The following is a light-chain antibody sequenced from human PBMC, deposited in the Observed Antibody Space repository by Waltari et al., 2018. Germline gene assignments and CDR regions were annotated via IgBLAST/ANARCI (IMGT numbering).Light chain of an antibody. CDR2: WAS. CDR1: QSVFFTSIDKHY. V-gene: IGKV4-1*01. CDR3: QQYYTTPRT. J-gene: IGKJ2*01. Sequence: DIVMTQSPAFLAVSLGEGATINCRSSQSVFFTSIDKHYLAWFQQKPGQSPKLLIYWASTRQSGVPDRFSGSGSGTEFSLTIDNLQAEDVAVYYCQQYYTTPRTFGQGTTLEIK.